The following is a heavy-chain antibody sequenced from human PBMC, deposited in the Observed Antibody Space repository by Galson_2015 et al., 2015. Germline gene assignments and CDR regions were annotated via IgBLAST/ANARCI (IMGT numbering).Heavy chain of an antibody. CDR1: GFTFSSYA. CDR2: ISYDGTDK. J-gene: IGHJ6*03. Sequence: SLRLSCAASGFTFSSYAMHWVRQAPSKGLEWVTIISYDGTDKYYADSVKGRFTISSDNSRNTLYLQMNPLRGEDTAVYYCAREAKDFWGGYTYMDVWGKGTTVTVSS. D-gene: IGHD3-3*01. V-gene: IGHV3-30*01. CDR3: AREAKDFWGGYTYMDV.